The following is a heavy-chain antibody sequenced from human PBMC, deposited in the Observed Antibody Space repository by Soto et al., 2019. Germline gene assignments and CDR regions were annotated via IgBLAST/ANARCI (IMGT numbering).Heavy chain of an antibody. J-gene: IGHJ4*02. CDR2: IYSGGST. CDR3: ARRADYGDFEGYFGY. V-gene: IGHV3-53*02. D-gene: IGHD4-17*01. CDR1: GFTVSSNY. Sequence: EVQLVETGGGLIQPGGSLRLSCAASGFTVSSNYMSWVRQAPGKGLEWVSVIYSGGSTYYADSVKGRFTISRDNSKNTLYLQMNSLRAEDTAVYYCARRADYGDFEGYFGYWGQGTLVTVSS.